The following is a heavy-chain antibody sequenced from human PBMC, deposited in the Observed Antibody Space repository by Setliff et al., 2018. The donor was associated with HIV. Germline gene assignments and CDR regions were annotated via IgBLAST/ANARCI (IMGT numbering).Heavy chain of an antibody. Sequence: PGGSLRLSCTASGFTFSDYWMHWVRRGPGRGLEWVSRIGRDGTVANYADSVKGRFTISRDNARNTLFLQMNSLGVEDTALYYCARKLQPGYGMDVWGQGTTVTVSS. CDR3: ARKLQPGYGMDV. D-gene: IGHD5-18*01. CDR1: GFTFSDYW. J-gene: IGHJ6*02. CDR2: IGRDGTVA. V-gene: IGHV3-74*01.